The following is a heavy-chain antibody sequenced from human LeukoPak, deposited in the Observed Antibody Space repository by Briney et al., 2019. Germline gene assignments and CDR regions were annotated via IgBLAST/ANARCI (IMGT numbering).Heavy chain of an antibody. J-gene: IGHJ4*02. Sequence: PGGSLRLSCAASGFTFSSYAMSWVRQAPGKGLEWVAVISYDGSNKYYADSVKGRFTISRDNSKNTLYLQMNSLRAEDTAVYYCAKDGGVAAAEVDYWGQGTLVTVSS. CDR2: ISYDGSNK. CDR1: GFTFSSYA. V-gene: IGHV3-30*18. CDR3: AKDGGVAAAEVDY. D-gene: IGHD6-13*01.